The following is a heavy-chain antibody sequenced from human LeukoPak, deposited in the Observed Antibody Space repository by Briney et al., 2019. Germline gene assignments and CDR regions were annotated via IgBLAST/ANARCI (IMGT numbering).Heavy chain of an antibody. CDR2: IKQDGSKK. V-gene: IGHV3-7*03. J-gene: IGHJ4*02. Sequence: WGSLRLSCAASGFTFSSYWMTWVRQAPGKGLEWVANIKQDGSKKNYMDSVKGRFTISRDNAKNSLYLQMNSLRAEDTAVYYCATPLDYYDSSGYHQGGDWGQGTLVTVSS. D-gene: IGHD3-22*01. CDR1: GFTFSSYW. CDR3: ATPLDYYDSSGYHQGGD.